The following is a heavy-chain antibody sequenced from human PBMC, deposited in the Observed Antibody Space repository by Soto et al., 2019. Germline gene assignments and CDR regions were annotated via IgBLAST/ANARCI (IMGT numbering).Heavy chain of an antibody. V-gene: IGHV2-5*02. D-gene: IGHD2-21*02. J-gene: IGHJ4*02. CDR1: GFSLSTSGVG. CDR2: IYWDDDK. CDR3: AHIPCGGVCYAASPDY. Sequence: QITLKESGPTLVKPTQTLTLTCTFSGFSLSTSGVGVGWIRQPPGKALEWLALIYWDDDKPYSPSLNSRLTITTDTSKNQVVLTMPNMDPVDTATYSCAHIPCGGVCYAASPDYWGQGTLVTVSS.